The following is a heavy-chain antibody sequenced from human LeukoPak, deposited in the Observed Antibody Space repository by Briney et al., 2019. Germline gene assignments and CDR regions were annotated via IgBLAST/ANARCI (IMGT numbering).Heavy chain of an antibody. D-gene: IGHD2-8*01. J-gene: IGHJ6*02. Sequence: ASVKVSCRVSGYPLNELSMHWVRQAPGKGLEWMGGFHRGDGDKIYAQSFQGRFTLTKDTSADTAYMELSSLRSEDTAVYYCATAGLMGPTYFGLFVWGQGTTVTVSS. CDR2: FHRGDGDK. V-gene: IGHV1-24*01. CDR3: ATAGLMGPTYFGLFV. CDR1: GYPLNELS.